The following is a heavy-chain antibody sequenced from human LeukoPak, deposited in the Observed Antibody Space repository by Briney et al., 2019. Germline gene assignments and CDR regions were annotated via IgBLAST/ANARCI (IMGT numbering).Heavy chain of an antibody. D-gene: IGHD5-18*01. CDR2: ITSGSTI. CDR3: ARGGYSYGQIAY. Sequence: GGSLRLSCAASGFTFSDYYMSGIRQAPGKGVEWVSYITSGSTISYADSVKGRFTISRDNAKNSLYLQMNSLRAEHTAVYYCARGGYSYGQIAYWGQGTLVIVSS. V-gene: IGHV3-11*01. J-gene: IGHJ4*02. CDR1: GFTFSDYY.